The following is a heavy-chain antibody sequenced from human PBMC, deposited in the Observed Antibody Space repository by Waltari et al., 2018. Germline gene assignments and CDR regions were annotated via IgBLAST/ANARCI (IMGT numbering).Heavy chain of an antibody. CDR1: GGTFRRYA. Sequence: QVQLVQSGAEVKKPGSSVKVSCKASGGTFRRYAISWVRQAPGQGLEWMGGIIPIFGTANSAQNLQGRVTCTTDESTSTVYMELSSLRSEDTAVYYCASTHSRPDAFDIWGQGTMVTVSS. D-gene: IGHD6-13*01. J-gene: IGHJ3*02. CDR3: ASTHSRPDAFDI. V-gene: IGHV1-69*05. CDR2: IIPIFGTA.